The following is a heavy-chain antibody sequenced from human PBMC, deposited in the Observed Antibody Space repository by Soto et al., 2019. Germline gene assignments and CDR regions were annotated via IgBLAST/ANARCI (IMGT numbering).Heavy chain of an antibody. V-gene: IGHV4-39*01. D-gene: IGHD2-2*01. CDR3: ARRGAAADDY. CDR2: IYYSGST. CDR1: GGSISSSSYY. Sequence: PSETLSLTCTVSGGSISSSSYYWGWIRQPPGKGLEWIGSIYYSGSTYYNPSLKSRVTISVDTSKNQFSLKLSSVTAADTAVYYCARRGAAADDYWGQGTLVTVSS. J-gene: IGHJ4*02.